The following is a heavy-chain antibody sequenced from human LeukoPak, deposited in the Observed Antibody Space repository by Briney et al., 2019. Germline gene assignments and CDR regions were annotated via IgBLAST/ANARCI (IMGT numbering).Heavy chain of an antibody. Sequence: GGSLRLSCAASGFTFSSHWMTWVRQAPGKGLEWVANIKYDGSDKYYVDSVKGRFTISRDSAKNSLYLQMNSLRAEDAAVYYCVRWGSGNYYRYFDYWGQGTQVTVSS. CDR2: IKYDGSDK. V-gene: IGHV3-7*01. CDR3: VRWGSGNYYRYFDY. CDR1: GFTFSSHW. J-gene: IGHJ4*02. D-gene: IGHD3-10*01.